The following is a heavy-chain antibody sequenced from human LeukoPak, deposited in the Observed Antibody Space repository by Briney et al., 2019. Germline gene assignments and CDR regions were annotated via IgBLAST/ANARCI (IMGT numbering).Heavy chain of an antibody. CDR1: GGSISSYY. Sequence: KTSETLSLTCTVSGGSISSYYWSWIRQPPGKGLEWIGYIYSSGSTNYNPSLKSRVTISVDTSKNQFSLKLSSVTAADTAVYYCARVASFYDWYFDLWGRGTLVTVSS. CDR3: ARVASFYDWYFDL. CDR2: IYSSGST. J-gene: IGHJ2*01. V-gene: IGHV4-59*01. D-gene: IGHD2-15*01.